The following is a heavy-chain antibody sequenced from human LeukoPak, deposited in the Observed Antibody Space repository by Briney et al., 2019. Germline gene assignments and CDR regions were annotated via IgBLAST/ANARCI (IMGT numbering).Heavy chain of an antibody. CDR1: GFTFSNNW. CDR3: ARDLGSSWYALDY. Sequence: GGSLRLSCAASGFTFSNNWMHWVRQAPGKGLVWVSSISSSSSYIYYADSVKGRFTISRDNAKNSLYLQMNSLRAEDTAVYYCARDLGSSWYALDYWGQGTLVTVSS. V-gene: IGHV3-21*01. D-gene: IGHD6-13*01. CDR2: ISSSSSYI. J-gene: IGHJ4*02.